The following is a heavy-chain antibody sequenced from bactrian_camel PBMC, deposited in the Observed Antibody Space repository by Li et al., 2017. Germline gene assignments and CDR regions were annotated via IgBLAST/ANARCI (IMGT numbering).Heavy chain of an antibody. V-gene: IGHV3S53*01. J-gene: IGHJ4*01. CDR1: GRTFRNYC. CDR3: AARNIIRFRCPPSWGEYEDNY. Sequence: HVQLVESGGGSVQAGGSLRLSCEVSGRTFRNYCMGWFRQAPGKGREGVAHTTGDAGPTYAESVQGRFTISQDNDKNSLYLQMDALKPEDTAMYYCAARNIIRFRCPPSWGEYEDNYWGQGTQVTVS. D-gene: IGHD5*01. CDR2: TTGDAGP.